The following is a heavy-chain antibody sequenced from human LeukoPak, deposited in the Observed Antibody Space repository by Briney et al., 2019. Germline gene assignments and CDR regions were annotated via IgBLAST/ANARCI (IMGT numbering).Heavy chain of an antibody. CDR1: GFTVSSND. CDR3: ARAAVSAAGKEYFDY. Sequence: GGSLRLSCAASGFTVSSNDMNWVRQTPGKGLEWVSVIYSGGSTYYADSMKGRFTISRDNSKNTLYLQMNSLRAEDTAVYYCARAAVSAAGKEYFDYWGQGTLVTVSS. J-gene: IGHJ4*02. D-gene: IGHD6-13*01. V-gene: IGHV3-66*01. CDR2: IYSGGST.